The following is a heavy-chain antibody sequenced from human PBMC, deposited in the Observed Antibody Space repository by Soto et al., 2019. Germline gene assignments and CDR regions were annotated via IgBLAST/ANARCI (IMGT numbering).Heavy chain of an antibody. CDR1: GGTFSSYA. D-gene: IGHD2-15*01. Sequence: QVQLVQSGAEVKKPGSSVKVSCKASGGTFSSYASSWVRQAPGQGLEWMGGIIPIFGTANYAQKFQGRVTITADESTSTAYMELSSLRSEDTAVYYCARVSGGSCYSCYGMDVWGQGTTVTVSS. J-gene: IGHJ6*02. CDR2: IIPIFGTA. CDR3: ARVSGGSCYSCYGMDV. V-gene: IGHV1-69*12.